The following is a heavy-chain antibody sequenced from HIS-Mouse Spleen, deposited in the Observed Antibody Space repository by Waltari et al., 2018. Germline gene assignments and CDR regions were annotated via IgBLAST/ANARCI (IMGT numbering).Heavy chain of an antibody. CDR1: GGSFSGYY. J-gene: IGHJ4*02. CDR3: AGYNWNYGTDY. V-gene: IGHV4-34*01. CDR2: INHSGST. Sequence: QVQLQQWGAGLLKPSETLSLTCAVYGGSFSGYYWSWIRQPPGKGLEWIGEINHSGSTNYNPYPKSRVTISVDTSKNQFSLKLSSVTAADTAVYYCAGYNWNYGTDYWGQGTLVTVSS. D-gene: IGHD1-7*01.